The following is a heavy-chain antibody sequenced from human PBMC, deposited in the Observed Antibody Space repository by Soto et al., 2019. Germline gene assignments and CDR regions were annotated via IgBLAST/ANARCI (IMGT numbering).Heavy chain of an antibody. V-gene: IGHV1-69*01. CDR1: GGTFSSYA. J-gene: IGHJ6*02. Sequence: QVQLVQSGAEVKKPGSSVKVSCKASGGTFSSYAISWVRQAPGQGLEWMGGIIPIFGTANYAQKFQGRVTITADESTSTAYMELSSLRSEDTAVYYCARAPHRPTLRYSYGPRNYYYYGMDVWGQGTTVTVSS. CDR3: ARAPHRPTLRYSYGPRNYYYYGMDV. D-gene: IGHD5-18*01. CDR2: IIPIFGTA.